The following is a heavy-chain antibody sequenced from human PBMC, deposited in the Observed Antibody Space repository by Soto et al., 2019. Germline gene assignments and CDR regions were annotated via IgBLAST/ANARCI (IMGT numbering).Heavy chain of an antibody. Sequence: QVQLLQSGAEVKKPGASVKVSCKAPGGTFRRYSITWVRHVSGQGLEWMGRIIPAYGLENYARKFQGRLTINADRATSTAFLELSSLRSEDTALYYCTRGGYCRSSSCALDYCGQGNLVPVSS. D-gene: IGHD2-2*01. J-gene: IGHJ4*02. CDR3: TRGGYCRSSSCALDY. CDR1: GGTFRRYS. CDR2: IIPAYGLE. V-gene: IGHV1-69*02.